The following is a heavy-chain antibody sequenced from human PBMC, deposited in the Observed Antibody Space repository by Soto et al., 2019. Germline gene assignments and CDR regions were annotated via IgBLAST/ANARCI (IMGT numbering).Heavy chain of an antibody. J-gene: IGHJ4*02. Sequence: KESGPTLVKVTQTVTLTCTFSGFSLSSTGVGVGWIRQSPGKALEGLALINWNDDKRYNPSLQSRLTITKDTSKNQVVLTMTNMDPVDTATYYCARSGHNSGFFYYDYWGQGTLVTVSS. CDR3: ARSGHNSGFFYYDY. D-gene: IGHD3-22*01. CDR1: GFSLSSTGVG. CDR2: INWNDDK. V-gene: IGHV2-5*01.